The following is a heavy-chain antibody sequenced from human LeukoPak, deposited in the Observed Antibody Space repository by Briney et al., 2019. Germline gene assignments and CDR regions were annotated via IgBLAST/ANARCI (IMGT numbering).Heavy chain of an antibody. Sequence: PSETLSLTCAVYGGSFSGYYWSWIRQPPGKGLEWIGEINHSGSTNYNPSLKSRVTISVDTSKNQFSLKLSSVTAADTAVYYCARVGMAVAGSWGQGTLVTVSS. CDR1: GGSFSGYY. CDR2: INHSGST. D-gene: IGHD6-19*01. V-gene: IGHV4-34*01. CDR3: ARVGMAVAGS. J-gene: IGHJ4*02.